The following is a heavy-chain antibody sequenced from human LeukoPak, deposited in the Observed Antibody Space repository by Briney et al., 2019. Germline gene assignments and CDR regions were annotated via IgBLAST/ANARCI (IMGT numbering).Heavy chain of an antibody. V-gene: IGHV1-69*04. D-gene: IGHD6-13*01. CDR1: GGTFSSYA. CDR2: IIPILGIA. J-gene: IGHJ5*02. CDR3: ARDVGYSSSWEGSWFDP. Sequence: ASVKVSCKASGGTFSSYAISWVRQAPGQGLEWMGRIIPILGIANYAQKFQGRVTITADKSTSTAYMELSSLRSEDTAVHYCARDVGYSSSWEGSWFDPWGQGTLVTVSS.